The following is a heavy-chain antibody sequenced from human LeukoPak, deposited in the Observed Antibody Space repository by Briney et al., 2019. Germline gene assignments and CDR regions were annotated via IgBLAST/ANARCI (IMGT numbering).Heavy chain of an antibody. CDR1: GFTFSTYE. Sequence: GGSLRLSCAASGFTFSTYEMNWVRQAPGKGLEWVSVIYSGDSTYYADSVKGRFTISRDNSKNTLYLQMNSLRAEDTAVYYCAKEVLGRFDYWGQGTLVTVSS. D-gene: IGHD4/OR15-4a*01. CDR3: AKEVLGRFDY. V-gene: IGHV3-66*01. CDR2: IYSGDST. J-gene: IGHJ4*02.